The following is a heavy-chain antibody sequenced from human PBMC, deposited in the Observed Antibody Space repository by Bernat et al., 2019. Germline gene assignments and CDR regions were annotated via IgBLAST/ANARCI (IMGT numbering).Heavy chain of an antibody. Sequence: EVQLVESGGGLVQPGRSLRLSCAASGFTFDDYAMHWVRQAPGKGLEWVSGISWNSGSIGYEDYVKGRFTISRDNAKNSLYLQMNSLRAEDTALYYCAKEAAAGTDHYYYYGMDVWGQGTTVTVSS. V-gene: IGHV3-9*01. CDR1: GFTFDDYA. CDR2: ISWNSGSI. J-gene: IGHJ6*02. CDR3: AKEAAAGTDHYYYYGMDV. D-gene: IGHD6-13*01.